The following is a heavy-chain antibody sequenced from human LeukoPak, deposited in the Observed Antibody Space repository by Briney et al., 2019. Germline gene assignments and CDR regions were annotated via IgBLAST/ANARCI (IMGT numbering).Heavy chain of an antibody. Sequence: ASVKVSCKASGYTFTSYGISWVRQAPGQGLEWMGWINPNSGGTNYAQKFQGWVTMTRDTSISTAYMELSRLRSDDTAVYYCARGGYCSGGSCYSGYYYGMDVWGQGTTVTVSS. CDR1: GYTFTSYG. D-gene: IGHD2-15*01. V-gene: IGHV1-2*04. CDR2: INPNSGGT. J-gene: IGHJ6*02. CDR3: ARGGYCSGGSCYSGYYYGMDV.